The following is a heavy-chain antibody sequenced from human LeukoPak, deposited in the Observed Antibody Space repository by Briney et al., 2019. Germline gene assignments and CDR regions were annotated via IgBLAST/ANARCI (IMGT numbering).Heavy chain of an antibody. CDR1: GYTFIDYA. CDR2: TDAGNGDT. J-gene: IGHJ4*02. Sequence: GASVKVSCKASGYTFIDYAVHWVRQAPGQRFEWMGWTDAGNGDTRYSQKFQGRVTITRDTSASTAYIELRSLRSEDTAMYYCARGSTSDWPLDQWGQETLVTISS. CDR3: ARGSTSDWPLDQ. V-gene: IGHV1-3*01. D-gene: IGHD2-2*01.